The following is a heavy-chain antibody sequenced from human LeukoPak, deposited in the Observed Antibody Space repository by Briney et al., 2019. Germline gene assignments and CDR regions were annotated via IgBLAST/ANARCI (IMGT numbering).Heavy chain of an antibody. Sequence: PGGSLRLSCAASGFTFSSYAMHWVRQAPGKGLEWVAVISYDGSNKYYADPVKGRFTISRDNAKNSLYLQMNSLRAEDTAVYYCARAAQERLFDYWGQGTLVTVSS. CDR3: ARAAQERLFDY. CDR1: GFTFSSYA. CDR2: ISYDGSNK. D-gene: IGHD1-1*01. J-gene: IGHJ4*02. V-gene: IGHV3-30-3*01.